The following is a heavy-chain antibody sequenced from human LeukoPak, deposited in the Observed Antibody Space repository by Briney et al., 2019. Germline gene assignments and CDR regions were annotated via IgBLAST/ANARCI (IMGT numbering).Heavy chain of an antibody. CDR2: IFYSGGT. D-gene: IGHD6-19*01. J-gene: IGHJ3*02. CDR1: GGSLNTPNYY. Sequence: PSETLSLTCTVSGGSLNTPNYYWGWIRQTPGKGLEWIGNIFYSGGTYYSPSLKSRVTMSLDTSKNQFSLKVRSVTAADAAVYYCAGHRAASVWYAFDIWGQGTMVTVSS. CDR3: AGHRAASVWYAFDI. V-gene: IGHV4-39*01.